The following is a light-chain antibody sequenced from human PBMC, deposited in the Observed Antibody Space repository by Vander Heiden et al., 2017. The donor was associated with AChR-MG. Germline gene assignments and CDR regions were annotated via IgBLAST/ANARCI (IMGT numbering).Light chain of an antibody. CDR2: GAS. Sequence: EIVLTQPPRTLSLSPGERATISCRASQSVSSNNLAWYQQKPGQAPRILIYGASNRATGIPDRFSGSGSGTDFTLTISRLEPEDFAVYYCQQYDSSPPYTFGQGTKLEIK. CDR3: QQYDSSPPYT. J-gene: IGKJ2*01. V-gene: IGKV3-20*01. CDR1: QSVSSNN.